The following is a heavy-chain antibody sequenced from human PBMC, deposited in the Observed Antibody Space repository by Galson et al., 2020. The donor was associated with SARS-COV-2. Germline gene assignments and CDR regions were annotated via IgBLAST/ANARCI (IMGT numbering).Heavy chain of an antibody. J-gene: IGHJ4*02. CDR1: GYTCTSYG. V-gene: IGHV1-18*01. CDR2: ISAYNGNT. Sequence: ASVKVSCKAPGYTCTSYGISWVRQAPGQGLEWMGWISAYNGNTNYAQKLQGRVTMTTDTSTSTAYMELRSLRSDDTAVYYCARGGWIAVAGLPGFDYWGQGTLVTVSS. CDR3: ARGGWIAVAGLPGFDY. D-gene: IGHD6-19*01.